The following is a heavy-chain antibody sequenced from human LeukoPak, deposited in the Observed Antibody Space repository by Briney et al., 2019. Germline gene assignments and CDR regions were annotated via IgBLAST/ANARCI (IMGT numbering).Heavy chain of an antibody. J-gene: IGHJ4*02. CDR3: TRHRDTYYYDSSGYYPFDY. Sequence: GGSLRLSCAASGFTFSGSAMHWVRQASGTGLEWVGRIRSKANSYATAYAASVKGRFTISRDDSKNTAYLQMNSLKTEDTAVYYCTRHRDTYYYDSSGYYPFDYWGQGTLVTVSS. CDR2: IRSKANSYAT. D-gene: IGHD3-22*01. V-gene: IGHV3-73*01. CDR1: GFTFSGSA.